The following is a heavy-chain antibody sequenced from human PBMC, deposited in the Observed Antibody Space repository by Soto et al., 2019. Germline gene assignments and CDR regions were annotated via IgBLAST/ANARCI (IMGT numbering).Heavy chain of an antibody. Sequence: SETLSLTCTVSGGSISSYYCSWIRQPPGKGLEWIGYIYYSGSTNYNPSLKSRVTTSVDTSKNQFSLKLSSVTAADTAVYYCARVGSDDDSSGYYSNWFDPWGQGTLVTVSS. V-gene: IGHV4-59*08. D-gene: IGHD3-22*01. CDR2: IYYSGST. J-gene: IGHJ5*02. CDR3: ARVGSDDDSSGYYSNWFDP. CDR1: GGSISSYY.